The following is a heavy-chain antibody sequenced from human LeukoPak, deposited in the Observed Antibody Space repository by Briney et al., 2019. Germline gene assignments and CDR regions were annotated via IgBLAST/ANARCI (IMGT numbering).Heavy chain of an antibody. J-gene: IGHJ6*03. D-gene: IGHD6-6*01. CDR3: ARGLVEYSYYYYMDV. Sequence: PSGTLSLTCAVSGGSISSSNWWSWVRQPPGKGLEGIGEIYHSGSTNYNPSLKSRVTISVDKSKNQFSLKLSSVTAADTAVYYCARGLVEYSYYYYMDVWGKGTTVTVSS. CDR2: IYHSGST. V-gene: IGHV4-4*02. CDR1: GGSISSSNW.